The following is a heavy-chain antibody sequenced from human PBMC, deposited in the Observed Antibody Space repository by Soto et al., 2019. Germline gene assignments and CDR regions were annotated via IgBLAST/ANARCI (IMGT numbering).Heavy chain of an antibody. V-gene: IGHV4-4*07. Sequence: PSGTLSRTCIVLGGCISNDRWSWVRQPAGKGLEWIGRIFASGRTNYNPSLQSRVTMSVDTSKDQFSLTMTSLAAADTAVYYCTRGTFETTAPFYWGQGIPVTVSS. CDR1: GGCISNDR. CDR3: TRGTFETTAPFY. CDR2: IFASGRT. D-gene: IGHD4-17*01. J-gene: IGHJ4*02.